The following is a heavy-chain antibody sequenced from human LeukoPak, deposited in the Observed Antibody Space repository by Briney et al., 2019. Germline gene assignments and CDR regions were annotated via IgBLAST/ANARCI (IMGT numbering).Heavy chain of an antibody. V-gene: IGHV1-18*01. CDR3: AKSMYYYDSSGPSDY. D-gene: IGHD3-22*01. CDR2: ISAYNGNT. CDR1: GYTFTSYD. J-gene: IGHJ4*02. Sequence: ASVKVSCKASGYTFTSYDINWVRQATGQGLEWMGWISAYNGNTNYAQKLQGRVTMTTDTSTSTAYMELRSLRSDDTAVYYCAKSMYYYDSSGPSDYWGQGTLVTVSS.